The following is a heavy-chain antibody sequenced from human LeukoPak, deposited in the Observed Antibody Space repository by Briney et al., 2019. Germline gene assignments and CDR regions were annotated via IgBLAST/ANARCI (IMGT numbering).Heavy chain of an antibody. CDR2: TSWNSGSI. D-gene: IGHD6-19*01. V-gene: IGHV3-9*01. Sequence: PGRSLRLSCAASGFTFDDYAMHWVRQAPGKGLEWVSGTSWNSGSIGYADSVKGRFTISRDNAKNSLYLQMNSLRAEDTALYYCAKAPSSGWYDYWGQGTLVTVSS. CDR3: AKAPSSGWYDY. CDR1: GFTFDDYA. J-gene: IGHJ4*02.